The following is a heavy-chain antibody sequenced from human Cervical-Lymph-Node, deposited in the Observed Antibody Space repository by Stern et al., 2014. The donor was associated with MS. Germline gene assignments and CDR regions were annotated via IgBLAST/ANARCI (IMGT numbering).Heavy chain of an antibody. V-gene: IGHV2-70*01. CDR1: GFSLSTSGMC. D-gene: IGHD3-9*01. CDR3: ARKYYDILTGYYDY. CDR2: IDWDDDK. J-gene: IGHJ4*02. Sequence: QVTLKESGPALVKPTQTLTLTCTFSGFSLSTSGMCVSWIRQPPGKALEWLALIDWDDDKYYSTSVKSRLTISKDTSKNQVVLTMTNMDPVDTATYYCARKYYDILTGYYDYWGQGTLVTVSS.